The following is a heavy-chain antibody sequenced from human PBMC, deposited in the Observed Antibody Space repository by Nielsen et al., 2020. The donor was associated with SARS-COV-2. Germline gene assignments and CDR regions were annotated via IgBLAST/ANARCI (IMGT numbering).Heavy chain of an antibody. J-gene: IGHJ4*02. D-gene: IGHD3-10*01. Sequence: GGSLRLPCAASGFTFSSYGMHWVRQAPGKGLEWVAVIWYDGSNKYYADSVKGRFTISRDNSKNTLYLQMNSLRAEDTAVYYCARDEDYYGSGAGYWGQGTLVTVSS. CDR1: GFTFSSYG. V-gene: IGHV3-33*01. CDR2: IWYDGSNK. CDR3: ARDEDYYGSGAGY.